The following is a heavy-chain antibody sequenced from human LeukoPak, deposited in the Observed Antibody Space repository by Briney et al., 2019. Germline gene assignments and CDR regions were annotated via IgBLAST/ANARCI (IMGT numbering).Heavy chain of an antibody. CDR1: GFTFSSYA. J-gene: IGHJ4*02. D-gene: IGHD4-17*01. CDR2: ISYDGSNK. CDR3: AKGGVYGDYYFGY. Sequence: GGSLRLSCAASGFTFSSYAMHWVRQAPGKGLEWVAVISYDGSNKYYADSVKGRFTISGDNSKNTVYLQMNSLRAEDTALYYCAKGGVYGDYYFGYWGQGTLVTVSS. V-gene: IGHV3-30*04.